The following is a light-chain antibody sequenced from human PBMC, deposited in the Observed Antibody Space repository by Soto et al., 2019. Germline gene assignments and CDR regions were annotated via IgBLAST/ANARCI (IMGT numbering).Light chain of an antibody. CDR1: ESIATY. J-gene: IGKJ2*01. V-gene: IGKV1-39*01. Sequence: DIQMTQSPSSLSASVGDRITITCRTSESIATYLNWYQQKPGKAPRLLIFLASRLQSGVPSRFTGSGSETEFTLTISSLQPEDSATYYCQHSYSTPYAFGQGTKLQIK. CDR2: LAS. CDR3: QHSYSTPYA.